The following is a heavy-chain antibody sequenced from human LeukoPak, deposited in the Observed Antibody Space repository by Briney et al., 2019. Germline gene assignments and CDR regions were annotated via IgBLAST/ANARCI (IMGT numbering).Heavy chain of an antibody. CDR1: GFTFSSYE. D-gene: IGHD1-14*01. V-gene: IGHV3-48*03. CDR3: ARDNRGTHKGYYYYYYMDV. J-gene: IGHJ6*03. CDR2: ISSSGSTI. Sequence: QSGGSLRLSCAASGFTFSSYEMNWVRQAPGKGLEWVSYISSSGSTIYYADSVKGRFTISRDNAKNSLYLQMNSLRAEDTALYYCARDNRGTHKGYYYYYYMDVWGKGTTVTVSS.